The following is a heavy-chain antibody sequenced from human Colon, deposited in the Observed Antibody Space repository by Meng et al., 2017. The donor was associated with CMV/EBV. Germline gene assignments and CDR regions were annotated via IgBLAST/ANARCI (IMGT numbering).Heavy chain of an antibody. CDR1: GFTFSNYW. D-gene: IGHD7-27*01. CDR2: LKQDGSEN. Sequence: GESLKISCAVSGFTFSNYWMHWVRQAPGKGLEWVASLKQDGSENYYVDSVRGRFTVSRDNAKNSLYLQMNSLRAEDTAVYYCARGSSWGRLDYWGQGTLVTVSS. CDR3: ARGSSWGRLDY. J-gene: IGHJ4*02. V-gene: IGHV3-7*01.